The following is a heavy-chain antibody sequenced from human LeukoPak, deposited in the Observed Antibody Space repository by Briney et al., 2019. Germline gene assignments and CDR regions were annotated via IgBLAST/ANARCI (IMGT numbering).Heavy chain of an antibody. J-gene: IGHJ4*02. V-gene: IGHV1-46*01. D-gene: IGHD6-13*01. Sequence: ASVKVSCKASGYTFTSYYMHWVRQAPGQGLEWMGIINPSGGSTSYAQKFQGRVTMTRDMSTSTVYMELSSLRSEDTAVYYCARDSSSWYYFDCWGQGTLVTVSS. CDR1: GYTFTSYY. CDR3: ARDSSSWYYFDC. CDR2: INPSGGST.